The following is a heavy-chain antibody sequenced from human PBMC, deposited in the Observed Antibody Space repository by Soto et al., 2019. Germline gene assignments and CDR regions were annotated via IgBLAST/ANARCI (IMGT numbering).Heavy chain of an antibody. J-gene: IGHJ4*02. D-gene: IGHD3-3*01. CDR2: IYNGGST. V-gene: IGHV4-30-4*01. CDR1: GDSVSSVGFH. CDR3: ARPPVGLDTISYFDY. Sequence: SETLSLTCTVSGDSVSSVGFHWAWLRRPPGKGLEWIGYIYNGGSTYYRPSLESRMHMSLDATRTHYSLRLTSVTAADTAVYFCARPPVGLDTISYFDYWRQGKLVTVAS.